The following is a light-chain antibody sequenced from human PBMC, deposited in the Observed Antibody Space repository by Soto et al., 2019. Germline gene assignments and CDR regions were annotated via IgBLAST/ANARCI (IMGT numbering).Light chain of an antibody. CDR1: QSISSY. CDR3: QQSYRTPPT. V-gene: IGKV1-39*01. J-gene: IGKJ1*01. CDR2: AAS. Sequence: DIQMTQSPSSLSASVRDRVTITCRASQSISSYLSWYQQKPGKDPNLLIYAASSLQSGVPSRFSGSGSGTDFTLTISSLQPEDFATYYCQQSYRTPPTFGQGTKVEIK.